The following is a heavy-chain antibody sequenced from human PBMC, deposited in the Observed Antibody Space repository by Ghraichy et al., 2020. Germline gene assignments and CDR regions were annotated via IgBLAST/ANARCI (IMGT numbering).Heavy chain of an antibody. J-gene: IGHJ5*02. CDR3: ARHRLREKNTDGWLIDL. CDR2: IYFSGNI. V-gene: IGHV4-59*08. Sequence: SETLSLTCTVSGDSMSPYYWSWIRQSPGKGLEWIGYIYFSGNIMYNPSLESRVTISVDTSNNQFYLQLYSMTAEDTAVYYCARHRLREKNTDGWLIDLWGQGSLVTVSS. CDR1: GDSMSPYY. D-gene: IGHD6-19*01.